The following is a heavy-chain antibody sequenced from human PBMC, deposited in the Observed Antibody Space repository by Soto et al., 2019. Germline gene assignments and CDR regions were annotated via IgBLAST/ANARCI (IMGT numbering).Heavy chain of an antibody. CDR2: IYWDDDK. CDR3: AHGSCFGADCYSNPYVDF. CDR1: GFSLSTTEEG. V-gene: IGHV2-5*02. J-gene: IGHJ4*02. D-gene: IGHD2-21*02. Sequence: SGPTLVNPTQTLTLTCTFSGFSLSTTEEGVGWIRQPPGKAPEWLALIYWDDDKRYRPSLKTRLTITKDTSKNQVVLTATNVDPVDTATYYCAHGSCFGADCYSNPYVDFWGPGILVTVSS.